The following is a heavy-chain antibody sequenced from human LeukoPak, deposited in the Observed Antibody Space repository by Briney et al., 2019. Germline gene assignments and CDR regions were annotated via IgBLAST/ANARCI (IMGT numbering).Heavy chain of an antibody. CDR2: ISGCGGST. CDR1: GFTFSSYD. V-gene: IGHV3-23*01. J-gene: IGHJ6*03. CDR3: AKISGCSSTSCYTIRDYYYMDV. Sequence: GGSLRLSCAASGFTFSSYDMRWVRHAPGKGLEGVSDISGCGGSTFYADSVKGRYTISRDNSKNTLYLQMNSMRAEETAVHYCAKISGCSSTSCYTIRDYYYMDVWGKGTTVTVS. D-gene: IGHD2-2*02.